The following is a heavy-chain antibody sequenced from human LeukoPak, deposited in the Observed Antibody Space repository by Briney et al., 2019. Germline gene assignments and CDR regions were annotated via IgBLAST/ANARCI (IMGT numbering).Heavy chain of an antibody. J-gene: IGHJ4*02. CDR3: ARVTGYVMEDYFDY. V-gene: IGHV4-39*07. CDR1: GGSISSSSYY. Sequence: SETLSLTCTVSGGSISSSSYYWGWIRQPPGKGLEWIGSIYYSGSTYYNPSLKSRVTISVDTSKNQFSLRLSSVTAADTAVYYCARVTGYVMEDYFDYWGQGTLVTV. D-gene: IGHD6-13*01. CDR2: IYYSGST.